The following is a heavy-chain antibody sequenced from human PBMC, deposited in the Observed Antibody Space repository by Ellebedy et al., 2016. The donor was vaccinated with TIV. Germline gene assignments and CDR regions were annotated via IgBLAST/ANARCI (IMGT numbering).Heavy chain of an antibody. Sequence: GGSLRLSCAASGFTFSSYAMSWVHQAPGKGLEWVSAISGSGGSTYYADSVKGRFTISRDNAKNTLYLQMNSLSAEDTAVYYCARWSHVLLWFGELSVRRARDEWKRAHMDVWGQGTTVTVSS. CDR1: GFTFSSYA. V-gene: IGHV3-23*01. D-gene: IGHD3-10*01. CDR2: ISGSGGST. J-gene: IGHJ6*02. CDR3: ARWSHVLLWFGELSVRRARDEWKRAHMDV.